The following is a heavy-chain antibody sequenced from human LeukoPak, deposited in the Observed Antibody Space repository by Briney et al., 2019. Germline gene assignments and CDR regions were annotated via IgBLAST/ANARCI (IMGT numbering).Heavy chain of an antibody. CDR2: IKQDGSEK. Sequence: GGSLRLSCAASGLTFSNYWMSWVRQAPGKGLEWVANIKQDGSEKYYVGSVKGRFTISRDNAKNSLYLQMNSLRAEDTTVYYCAPGLFDPWGQGTLVTVSS. CDR1: GLTFSNYW. CDR3: APGLFDP. V-gene: IGHV3-7*01. J-gene: IGHJ5*02.